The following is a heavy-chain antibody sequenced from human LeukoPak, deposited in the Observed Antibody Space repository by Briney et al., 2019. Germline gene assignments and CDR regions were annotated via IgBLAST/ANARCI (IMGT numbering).Heavy chain of an antibody. CDR2: SSANGNSR. D-gene: IGHD3-9*01. Sequence: GGSLRLSCAASGFTFSSHEMNWVRQAPGQGLEWVSYSSANGNSRYYADSVKGRFTISRDNAKNSLYLQMNSLRAEDTAVYYCSRRAILSGHTDVFDVWGQGTEVTVSS. J-gene: IGHJ3*01. CDR1: GFTFSSHE. V-gene: IGHV3-48*03. CDR3: SRRAILSGHTDVFDV.